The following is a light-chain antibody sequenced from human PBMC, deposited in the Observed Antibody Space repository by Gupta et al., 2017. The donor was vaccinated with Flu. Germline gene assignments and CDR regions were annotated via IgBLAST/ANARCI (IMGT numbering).Light chain of an antibody. CDR1: QSVSSY. V-gene: IGKV3-11*01. CDR2: DAS. CDR3: QQRSYWPGT. Sequence: PATLSFAPGERAPLSCRASQSVSSYLAWYQQQPGQAPRLLIDDASNRATGSPARFSGSGSGTDFTLTISRLEPEDFAVYYCQQRSYWPGTFGQGTKVEIK. J-gene: IGKJ1*01.